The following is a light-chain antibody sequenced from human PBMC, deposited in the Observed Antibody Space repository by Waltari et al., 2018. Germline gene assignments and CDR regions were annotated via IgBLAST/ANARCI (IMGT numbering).Light chain of an antibody. CDR1: QGVVSHY. CDR2: GSS. CDR3: QQYGPSPRT. J-gene: IGKJ1*01. V-gene: IGKV3-20*01. Sequence: VLTQSPGTLSMSPGDGAPPSCRARQGVVSHYLAWYQHKPGQAPRLLIYGSSRRASGVADRFSGSGSGTDFTLTISRLEPEDSAMYYCQQYGPSPRTFGQGTRVEIK.